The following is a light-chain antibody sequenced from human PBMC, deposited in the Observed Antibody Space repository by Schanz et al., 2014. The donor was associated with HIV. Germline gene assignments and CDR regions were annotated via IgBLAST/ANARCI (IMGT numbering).Light chain of an antibody. J-gene: IGLJ3*02. Sequence: QSVLTQPPSASGTPGQRVTISCSGSSSNIGINTVNWYQHLPGTAPQLLIYAGNQRASGVPDRLSGSGSGTSASLAISGLRSEDEADYYCSSFAGSNIPWVFGGGTQLTVL. V-gene: IGLV1-44*01. CDR1: SSNIGINT. CDR3: SSFAGSNIPWV. CDR2: AGN.